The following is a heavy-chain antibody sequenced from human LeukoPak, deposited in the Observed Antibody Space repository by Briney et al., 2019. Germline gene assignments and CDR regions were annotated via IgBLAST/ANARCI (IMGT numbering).Heavy chain of an antibody. Sequence: PGASVKVSCKTSGYTFTDYYIHWVRQAPGQGLESMGWINPKIGGTNYAPRFQGRVSMTSDTSITTAYMQLRRVTSDDTAVYYCARDSSRRPQKYVIATSFSTENWGQGTLVAVSS. CDR1: GYTFTDYY. CDR2: INPKIGGT. V-gene: IGHV1-2*02. CDR3: ARDSSRRPQKYVIATSFSTEN. J-gene: IGHJ4*02. D-gene: IGHD3-10*01.